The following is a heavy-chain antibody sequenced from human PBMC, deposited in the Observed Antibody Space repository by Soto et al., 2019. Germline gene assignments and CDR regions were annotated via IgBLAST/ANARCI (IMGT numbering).Heavy chain of an antibody. Sequence: PGGSLRLSCVASGFTFDDYTMHWVRQAPGKGLEWVSLISWDGDETHYADSVKGRFTISRDDSKNSLFLQMDSLRTEDTALYYCVKDTDSGRDRELADWGQGTLVTVSS. CDR2: ISWDGDET. CDR1: GFTFDDYT. D-gene: IGHD1-1*01. V-gene: IGHV3-43*01. J-gene: IGHJ4*02. CDR3: VKDTDSGRDRELAD.